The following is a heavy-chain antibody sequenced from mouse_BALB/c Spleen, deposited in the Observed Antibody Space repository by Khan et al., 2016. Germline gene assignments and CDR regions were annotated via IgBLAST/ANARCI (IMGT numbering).Heavy chain of an antibody. D-gene: IGHD1-1*02. Sequence: EVQLQESGPELVKPGASVKMSCKASGYTFTDYYMKWVKQSHGKSLEWIGHINPNNGNTYYNQKIKGKSTLTVEKSSRPAYMQLNSITSADSTVYDCASYANYYWGQGTTLTVSS. CDR1: GYTFTDYY. V-gene: IGHV1-26*01. CDR3: ASYANYY. J-gene: IGHJ2*01. CDR2: INPNNGNT.